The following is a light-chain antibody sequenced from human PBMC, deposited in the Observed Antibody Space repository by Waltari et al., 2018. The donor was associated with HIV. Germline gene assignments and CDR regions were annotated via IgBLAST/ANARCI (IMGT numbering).Light chain of an antibody. CDR3: QAWDTSTVI. CDR1: QLGDKS. CDR2: EDN. V-gene: IGLV3-1*01. Sequence: SYEPTQPPSVSVSPGQSPSITCSGDQLGDKSASWSQQKPGQSPVLVLYEDNKRPSGIPERFSGSNSGNTATLTISGTQALDEADYYCQAWDTSTVIFAGGTKLTVL. J-gene: IGLJ2*01.